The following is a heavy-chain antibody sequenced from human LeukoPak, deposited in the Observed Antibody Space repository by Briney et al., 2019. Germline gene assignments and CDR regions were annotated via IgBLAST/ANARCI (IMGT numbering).Heavy chain of an antibody. D-gene: IGHD2/OR15-2a*01. Sequence: PGRSLRLSCVVSGIVFDDYAMNWVRQVPGKGLEWVSGISWSGGSIGYADSVKGRFTVFRDNDKNSLYLQMNALKTEDTAVYYCGKDIGGEYYGRGGMDVWGRGTTVTVS. V-gene: IGHV3-9*01. CDR1: GIVFDDYA. J-gene: IGHJ6*02. CDR2: ISWSGGSI. CDR3: GKDIGGEYYGRGGMDV.